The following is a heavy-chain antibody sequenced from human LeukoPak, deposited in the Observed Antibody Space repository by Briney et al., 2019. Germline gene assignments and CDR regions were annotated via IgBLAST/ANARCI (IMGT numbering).Heavy chain of an antibody. CDR2: ISYCGST. V-gene: IGHV4-59*01. CDR1: GGPIRSDH. Sequence: SEPLSLTCSVSGGPIRSDHWSWLRQPPGKGLEWIAYISYCGSTNYNPSLNSRVTISLDTSKNQVSLKLTSVTAADTALYYCARLFAIGSSHSITYHSLDLWGRGTLVTVSS. D-gene: IGHD1-26*01. CDR3: ARLFAIGSSHSITYHSLDL. J-gene: IGHJ2*01.